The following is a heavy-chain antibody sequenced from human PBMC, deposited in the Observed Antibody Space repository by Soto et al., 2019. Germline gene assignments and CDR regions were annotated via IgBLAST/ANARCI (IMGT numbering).Heavy chain of an antibody. CDR1: GFTFDDYA. CDR2: ISWNSGSI. CDR3: AKDMGHYYGSGSYYQYYYYYGMDV. J-gene: IGHJ6*02. Sequence: GGSLRLSCAASGFTFDDYAMHWVRQAPGKGLEWVSGISWNSGSIGYADSVKGRFTISRDNAKNSLYLQMNSLRAEDTALYYCAKDMGHYYGSGSYYQYYYYYGMDVWGQGTTVTAP. V-gene: IGHV3-9*01. D-gene: IGHD3-10*01.